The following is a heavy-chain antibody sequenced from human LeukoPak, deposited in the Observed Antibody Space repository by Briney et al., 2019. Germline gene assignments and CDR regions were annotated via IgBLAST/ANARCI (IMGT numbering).Heavy chain of an antibody. Sequence: ASVKVSCKASGYTFTGYYMHWVRQAPGQGLEWMGWINPNSGGTNYAQKFQGRVTMTRDTSISTAYMELSRLRSDDTAVYYCARDPNQPRYCSSTSCYWDFDYWGQGTLVTVSS. J-gene: IGHJ4*02. D-gene: IGHD2-2*01. CDR3: ARDPNQPRYCSSTSCYWDFDY. CDR1: GYTFTGYY. CDR2: INPNSGGT. V-gene: IGHV1-2*02.